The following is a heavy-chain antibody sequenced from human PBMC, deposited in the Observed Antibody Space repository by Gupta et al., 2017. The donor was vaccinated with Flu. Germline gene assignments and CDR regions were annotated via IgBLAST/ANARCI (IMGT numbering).Heavy chain of an antibody. CDR1: GGTFSSYA. V-gene: IGHV1-69*01. CDR2: IIPILGTE. D-gene: IGHD4-23*01. CDR3: ARRRTDRDGGKGPAGY. Sequence: QVQLVQSVAAVTKPGSSVKVSCTASGGTFSSYAIILVRQAPGQGLEWRGGIIPILGTEKDEKKVQGRVTMTEDESTSTDYMELRSLRSEDTDVDYWARRRTDRDGGKGPAGYWGQGTLVTVSA. J-gene: IGHJ4*02.